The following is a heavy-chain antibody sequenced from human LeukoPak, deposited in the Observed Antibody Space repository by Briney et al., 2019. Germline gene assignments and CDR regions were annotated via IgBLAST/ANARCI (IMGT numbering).Heavy chain of an antibody. J-gene: IGHJ4*02. V-gene: IGHV3-30*02. Sequence: GGSLRLSCAASGFTFSSYGMHWIRQAPGKGLEWVAFIRYDGSNKYYADSVKGRFTISRDNSKNTLYLQMNSLRAEDTAVYYCAKGQFDGGGSSGVDYWGQGTLVTVSS. CDR2: IRYDGSNK. CDR3: AKGQFDGGGSSGVDY. CDR1: GFTFSSYG. D-gene: IGHD2-15*01.